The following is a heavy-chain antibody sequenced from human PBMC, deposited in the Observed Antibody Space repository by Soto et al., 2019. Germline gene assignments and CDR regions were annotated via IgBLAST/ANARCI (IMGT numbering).Heavy chain of an antibody. CDR1: GFTFSSYG. J-gene: IGHJ4*02. CDR2: ISYDGSNK. CDR3: AKVSSIAAAVKDFDY. D-gene: IGHD6-13*01. V-gene: IGHV3-30*18. Sequence: QVQLVESGGGVVQPGRSLRLSCAASGFTFSSYGMHWVRQAPGKGLEWVAVISYDGSNKYYADSVKGRFTISRDNSKNTLYMQMHSLRAEDTEVYYCAKVSSIAAAVKDFDYWGQGTLVTVSS.